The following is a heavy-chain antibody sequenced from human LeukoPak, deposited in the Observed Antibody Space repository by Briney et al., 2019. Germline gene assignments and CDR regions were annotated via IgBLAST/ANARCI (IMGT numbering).Heavy chain of an antibody. D-gene: IGHD4-11*01. J-gene: IGHJ4*02. CDR1: GYPFTAYF. CDR3: VRGPGGVRIQDYSQMAPDY. V-gene: IGHV1-2*02. Sequence: ASVKASCKTSGYPFTAYFIHWVRQAPGQGLEWMGWINPHSGGTNYAEKFLGRVTMTRDTSISTAYMELSRLRSDDTAVYYCVRGPGGVRIQDYSQMAPDYWGQGTLVTVSS. CDR2: INPHSGGT.